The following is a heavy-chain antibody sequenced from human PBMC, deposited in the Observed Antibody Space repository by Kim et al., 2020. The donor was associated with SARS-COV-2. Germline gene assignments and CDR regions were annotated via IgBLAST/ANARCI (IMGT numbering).Heavy chain of an antibody. Sequence: GGSLRLSCAASGFTFGNSAMSWVRQAPGKGLEWVSGIFGSGSGTYYADSVKGRFTISRDNSQSTLFLQMDNLRAEDTAVYYCARHLHIPTVTFYWYFDLWGRGTLVTVSS. J-gene: IGHJ2*01. CDR3: ARHLHIPTVTFYWYFDL. CDR1: GFTFGNSA. V-gene: IGHV3-23*01. CDR2: IFGSGSGT. D-gene: IGHD2-21*01.